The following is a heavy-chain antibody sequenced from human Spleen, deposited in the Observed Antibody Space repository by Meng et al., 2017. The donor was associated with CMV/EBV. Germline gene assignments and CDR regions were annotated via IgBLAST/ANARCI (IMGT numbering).Heavy chain of an antibody. D-gene: IGHD1-1*01. CDR3: ARNLEMGWFDP. V-gene: IGHV4-61*01. CDR2: IYYSGST. CDR1: GGSVSSGSYY. J-gene: IGHJ5*02. Sequence: SETLSLTCTVSGGSVSSGSYYWSWIRQPPGKGLEWIGYIYYSGSTNYNPSLKSRVTISVDTSKNQFSLKLSSVTAADTAMYHCARNLEMGWFDPWGQGTLVTVSS.